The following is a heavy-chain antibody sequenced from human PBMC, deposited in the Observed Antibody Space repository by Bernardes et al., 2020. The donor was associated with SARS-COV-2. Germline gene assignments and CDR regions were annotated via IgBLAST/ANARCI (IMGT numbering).Heavy chain of an antibody. D-gene: IGHD2-2*01. J-gene: IGHJ6*02. CDR3: AKLRSVLWIHPYYNAMDA. CDR2: ISYEGSIQ. V-gene: IGHV3-30*18. Sequence: GSLRLSCEASGFTFNNFGMHWVRQAPGKGLEWVAVISYEGSIQHYADSVKGRFTISRDSSKNTVYLQMNTLRPEDTAVYYCAKLRSVLWIHPYYNAMDAWGQVTTVTVSS. CDR1: GFTFNNFG.